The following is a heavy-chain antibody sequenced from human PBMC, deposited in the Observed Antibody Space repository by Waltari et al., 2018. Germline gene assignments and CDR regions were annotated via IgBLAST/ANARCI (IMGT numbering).Heavy chain of an antibody. J-gene: IGHJ4*02. CDR2: IKHDGSDQ. D-gene: IGHD2-21*02. V-gene: IGHV3-7*03. CDR1: GFTFRDYW. CDR3: ARMGATVLKSIDF. Sequence: EVQLVESGGGLVQPGGSLRLSCEGSGFTFRDYWMTWVRQAPNMGLEWVATIKHDGSDQYYVDHVKGRFTISRDNAKNSVHLRMDSLRAEDTAFYYCARMGATVLKSIDFWGQGTLVTVSS.